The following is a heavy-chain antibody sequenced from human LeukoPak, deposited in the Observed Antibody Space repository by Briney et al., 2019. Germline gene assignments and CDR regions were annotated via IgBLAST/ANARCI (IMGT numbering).Heavy chain of an antibody. CDR1: GFTFSSYS. Sequence: GGSLRVSCAASGFTFSSYSMNWVRQAPGKGLEWVSAISGSGDRTYYADSVKGRFTISRDNSKNTLYLQMNSLRAEDTAVYYCAKPRLTGTTLSPFEYWGQGTLVTVSS. CDR2: ISGSGDRT. V-gene: IGHV3-23*01. CDR3: AKPRLTGTTLSPFEY. D-gene: IGHD1-1*01. J-gene: IGHJ4*02.